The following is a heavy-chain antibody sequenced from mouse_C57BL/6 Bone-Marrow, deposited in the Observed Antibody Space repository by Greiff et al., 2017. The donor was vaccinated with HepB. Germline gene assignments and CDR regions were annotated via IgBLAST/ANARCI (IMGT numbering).Heavy chain of an antibody. CDR2: IYPRSGNT. CDR3: ARWDDYAMDY. J-gene: IGHJ4*01. Sequence: VKVVESGAELARPGASVKLSCKASGYTFTSYGISWVKQRTGQGLEWIGEIYPRSGNTYYNEKFKGKATLTADKSSSTAYMELRSLTSEDSAVYFCARWDDYAMDYWGQGTSVTVSS. D-gene: IGHD4-1*01. V-gene: IGHV1-81*01. CDR1: GYTFTSYG.